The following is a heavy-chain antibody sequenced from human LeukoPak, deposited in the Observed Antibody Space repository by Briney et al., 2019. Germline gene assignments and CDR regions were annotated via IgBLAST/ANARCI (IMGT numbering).Heavy chain of an antibody. CDR3: AREVYDNSGYYLNWFDP. J-gene: IGHJ5*02. D-gene: IGHD3-22*01. Sequence: SETLSLTCTVSGGSISSGDYYWSWIRQPPGKGLEWIGYIYYSGSTYYNPSLKSRVTISVDTSKNQFSLKLSSVTAADTAVYYCAREVYDNSGYYLNWFDPWGQGTLVTVSS. CDR1: GGSISSGDYY. V-gene: IGHV4-30-4*01. CDR2: IYYSGST.